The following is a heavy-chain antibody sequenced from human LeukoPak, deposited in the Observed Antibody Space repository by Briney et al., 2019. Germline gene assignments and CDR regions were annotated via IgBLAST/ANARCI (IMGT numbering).Heavy chain of an antibody. V-gene: IGHV3-33*01. CDR1: GFTFSSYG. D-gene: IGHD1-14*01. CDR3: ARVRKIGSRTSAYPDY. J-gene: IGHJ4*02. CDR2: IWYDGSNK. Sequence: PGGSLRLSCAASGFTFSSYGMHWVRQAPGKGLEWVAVIWYDGSNKYYADSVKGRFTISRDNSKNTLYLQMNSLRAEDTAVYYCARVRKIGSRTSAYPDYWGQGTLVTVSS.